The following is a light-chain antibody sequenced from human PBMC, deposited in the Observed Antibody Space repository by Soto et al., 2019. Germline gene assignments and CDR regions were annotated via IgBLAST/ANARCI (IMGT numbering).Light chain of an antibody. Sequence: HSALAQPASVFGSPGQSITISCTGTSSDVGSYNLVSWYQQHPGKAPKLMIYEVSKRPSGVSNRFSGSKSGNTASLTISGLQAEDEADYYCCSYAGSSTYYVFGTGTKVTVL. CDR3: CSYAGSSTYYV. V-gene: IGLV2-23*02. CDR1: SSDVGSYNL. J-gene: IGLJ1*01. CDR2: EVS.